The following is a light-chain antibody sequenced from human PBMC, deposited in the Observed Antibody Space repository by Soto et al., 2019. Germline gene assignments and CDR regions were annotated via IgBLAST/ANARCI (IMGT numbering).Light chain of an antibody. CDR1: SGHSNYA. J-gene: IGLJ2*01. Sequence: QPVLTQSPSASASLGASVKLTCTLSSGHSNYAIAWHQQQSEKGPRYLMKLNSDGSHSKGDGIPDRFSGSSSGAERYLTISSLRSEDEADYYCQTWGSGIVVFGGGTKVTVL. V-gene: IGLV4-69*01. CDR2: LNSDGSH. CDR3: QTWGSGIVV.